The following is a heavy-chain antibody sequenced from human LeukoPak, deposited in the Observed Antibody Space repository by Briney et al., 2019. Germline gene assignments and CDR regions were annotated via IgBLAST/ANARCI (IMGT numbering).Heavy chain of an antibody. CDR3: VKDGRNNFDY. D-gene: IGHD1-14*01. CDR1: GFTFDDYT. V-gene: IGHV3-9*01. CDR2: ISWNSGSI. Sequence: GGSLRLSCAASGFTFDDYTMHWVRQAPGKGLEWVSGISWNSGSIGYADSVKGRFTISRDNAKNSLYLQMNSLRAEDTALYYCVKDGRNNFDYWGLGTLVSVSS. J-gene: IGHJ4*02.